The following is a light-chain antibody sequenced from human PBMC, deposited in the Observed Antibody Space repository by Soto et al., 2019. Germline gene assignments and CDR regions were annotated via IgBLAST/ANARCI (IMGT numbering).Light chain of an antibody. CDR2: DVS. CDR1: SSDVGGYNY. J-gene: IGLJ1*01. CDR3: TSYTSSSTLVV. Sequence: QSALTQPASVSGSPGRSITISCTGTSSDVGGYNYVSWYQQHPGKAPKLMIYDVSNRPSGVSNRFSGSKSGNTASLTISGLQAEDVADYYCTSYTSSSTLVVFGTGTKVTVL. V-gene: IGLV2-14*01.